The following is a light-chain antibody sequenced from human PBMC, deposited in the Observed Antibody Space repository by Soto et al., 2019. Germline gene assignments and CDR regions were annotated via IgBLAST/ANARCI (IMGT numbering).Light chain of an antibody. CDR3: QQYKNLPT. V-gene: IGKV1-33*01. Sequence: DIQMTQSPSSLSASVGDRVTIACQASQGISNSLAWFQQKPGKAPKLLIYDASSWETGVPSRFSGSGSGTDFTFTISSLQPEDVATYYCQQYKNLPTFGQGTRLEIK. CDR2: DAS. CDR1: QGISNS. J-gene: IGKJ5*01.